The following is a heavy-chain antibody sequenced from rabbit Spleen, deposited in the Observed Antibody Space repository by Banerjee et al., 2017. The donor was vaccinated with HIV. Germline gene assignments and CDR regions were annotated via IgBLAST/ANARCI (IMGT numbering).Heavy chain of an antibody. CDR1: GFSFSDRDV. D-gene: IGHD2-1*01. Sequence: QEQLVESRGGLVKPEGSLTLTCKASGFSFSDRDVMCWVRQAPGKGLEWIACINTATGKAVYASWAKGRFPVSKTSSTTVDLKMTSLTAADTATYFCARVGDVGWYMVTRVELWGPGTLVTVS. CDR3: ARVGDVGWYMVTRVEL. J-gene: IGHJ6*01. V-gene: IGHV1S45*01. CDR2: INTATGKA.